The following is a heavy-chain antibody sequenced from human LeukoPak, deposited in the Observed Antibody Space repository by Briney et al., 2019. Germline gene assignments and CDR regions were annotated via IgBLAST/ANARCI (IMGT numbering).Heavy chain of an antibody. CDR1: GFTFSNYD. CDR2: IGTAGDT. V-gene: IGHV3-13*01. CDR3: ARMAVRGYQYYGMDV. Sequence: GGSLRLSCAASGFTFSNYDMHWVRQATGKGPEWVSAIGTAGDTYYPGSVKGRSTISRENAKNPLYLQMNSLRAGDTAVYYCARMAVRGYQYYGMDVWGQGTTVTVSS. J-gene: IGHJ6*02. D-gene: IGHD3-16*01.